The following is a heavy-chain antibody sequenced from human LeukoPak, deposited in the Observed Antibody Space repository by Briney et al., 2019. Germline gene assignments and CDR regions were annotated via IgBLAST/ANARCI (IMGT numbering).Heavy chain of an antibody. CDR2: IIPIFGTA. J-gene: IGHJ5*02. CDR1: GGTFISYA. V-gene: IGHV1-69*13. D-gene: IGHD6-6*01. Sequence: ASVKVSCKASGGTFISYAISWVRQAPGQGLEWMGGIIPIFGTANYAQKFQGRVTITADESTSTAYMELSSLRSEDTAVYYCARAHKQYSSSYNWFDPWGQGTLVTVSS. CDR3: ARAHKQYSSSYNWFDP.